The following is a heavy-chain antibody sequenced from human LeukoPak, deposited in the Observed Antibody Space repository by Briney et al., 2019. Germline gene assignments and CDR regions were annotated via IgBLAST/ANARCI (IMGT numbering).Heavy chain of an antibody. D-gene: IGHD5-18*01. J-gene: IGHJ4*02. CDR2: ISSSGSTI. CDR1: GFTFSDYY. V-gene: IGHV3-11*01. Sequence: GGSLRLSCAASGFTFSDYYMSWIRQAPGKGLEWVSYISSSGSTIYYPDSVKGRFTISRDNAKNSLYLQMNSLRAEDTAVYYCARHVDTAMVVDYWGQGTLVTVSS. CDR3: ARHVDTAMVVDY.